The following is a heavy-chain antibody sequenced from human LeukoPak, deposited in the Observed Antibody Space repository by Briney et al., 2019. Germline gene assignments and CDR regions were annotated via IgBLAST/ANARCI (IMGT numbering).Heavy chain of an antibody. D-gene: IGHD2-2*01. CDR1: GGSFSGYY. V-gene: IGHV4-34*01. CDR3: ARGGRDCSSTSCYAAKPFDY. CDR2: INHSGST. Sequence: SETLSLTCAVYGGSFSGYYWSWIRQPPGKGLEWIGEINHSGSTNYNPSLKSRVTISVDTSKSQFSLKLSSVTAADTAVYYCARGGRDCSSTSCYAAKPFDYWGQGTLVTVSS. J-gene: IGHJ4*02.